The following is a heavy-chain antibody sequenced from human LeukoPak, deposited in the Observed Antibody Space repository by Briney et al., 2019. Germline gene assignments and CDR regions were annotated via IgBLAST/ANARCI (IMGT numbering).Heavy chain of an antibody. CDR3: ASGDGYNSHFDY. V-gene: IGHV1-69*06. J-gene: IGHJ4*02. CDR2: IIPIFGTA. CDR1: GGTFSSYA. D-gene: IGHD5-24*01. Sequence: SVKVSCKASGGTFSSYATSWVRQAPGQGLEWMGGIIPIFGTANYAQKFQGRVTITADKSTSTAYMELSSLRSEDTAVYYCASGDGYNSHFDYWGQGTLVTVSS.